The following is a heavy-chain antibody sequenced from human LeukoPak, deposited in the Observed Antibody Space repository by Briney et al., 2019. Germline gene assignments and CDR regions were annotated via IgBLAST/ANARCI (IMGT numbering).Heavy chain of an antibody. J-gene: IGHJ4*02. V-gene: IGHV4-39*01. CDR3: ARQYYDNTGYYYFDY. CDR2: MYYSGST. D-gene: IGHD3-22*01. CDR1: GDAITGSGYY. Sequence: SETLSLTCSVSGDAITGSGYYWGWIRQPPGKGLEWIGSMYYSGSTYSNPSLKSRVTMSADTSKNQFSLKLSSVSAADTAVYYCARQYYDNTGYYYFDYWGQGTLVIVSS.